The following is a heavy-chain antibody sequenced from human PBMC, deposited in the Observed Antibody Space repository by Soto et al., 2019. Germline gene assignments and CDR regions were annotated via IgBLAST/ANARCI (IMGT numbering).Heavy chain of an antibody. CDR3: ARDPHYDILTGYYGDYYYYGMDV. CDR2: IIPIFGTA. CDR1: GGTFSSYA. D-gene: IGHD3-9*01. J-gene: IGHJ6*02. V-gene: IGHV1-69*13. Sequence: ASVKVSCKASGGTFSSYAISWVRQAPGQGLEWMGGIIPIFGTANYAQKFQGRVTITADESTSTAYMELSSLRSEDTAVYYCARDPHYDILTGYYGDYYYYGMDVWGQGTTVTVSS.